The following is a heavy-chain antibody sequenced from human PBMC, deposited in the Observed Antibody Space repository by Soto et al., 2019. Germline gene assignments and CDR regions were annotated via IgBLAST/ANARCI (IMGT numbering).Heavy chain of an antibody. J-gene: IGHJ5*02. CDR2: INHSGST. Sequence: SETLSLTCVVYGGSFSGYYWSWIRQPPRKGLEWIGEINHSGSTNYNPSLKSRVTISVDTSKNQFSLKLSSVTAADTAVYYCARGGRFLEWLHKYNWFDPWGQGTLVTVSS. CDR1: GGSFSGYY. D-gene: IGHD3-3*01. CDR3: ARGGRFLEWLHKYNWFDP. V-gene: IGHV4-34*01.